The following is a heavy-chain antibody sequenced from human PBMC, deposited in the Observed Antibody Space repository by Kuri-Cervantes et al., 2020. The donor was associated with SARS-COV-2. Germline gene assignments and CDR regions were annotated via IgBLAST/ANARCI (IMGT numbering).Heavy chain of an antibody. D-gene: IGHD3-3*01. J-gene: IGHJ2*01. V-gene: IGHV4-38-2*02. CDR3: ATSQNLECSPSGVFWYFDL. CDR2: IYHSGST. CDR1: GYSISSGYY. Sequence: SETLSLTCTVSGYSISSGYYWGWIRQPPGKGLEWIGSIYHSGSTYYNPSLKSRVTISVDTSRNQFSLKLSSVTAADTAVYYCATSQNLECSPSGVFWYFDLWGHGTLVTVSS.